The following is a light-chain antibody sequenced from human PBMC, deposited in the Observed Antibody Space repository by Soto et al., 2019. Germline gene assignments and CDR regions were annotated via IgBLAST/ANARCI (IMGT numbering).Light chain of an antibody. CDR1: ETLSGGS. J-gene: IGKJ3*01. V-gene: IGKV3-20*01. Sequence: EIVLTHSPRTQSLSPGQRATLSCRASETLSGGSLAWYQQKPGQAPRLLISNASRRATGTPDRFSGSGSGTDFTLTISRLEPEDFAVYFCQQYGRSPVTFGPGTKVDIK. CDR2: NAS. CDR3: QQYGRSPVT.